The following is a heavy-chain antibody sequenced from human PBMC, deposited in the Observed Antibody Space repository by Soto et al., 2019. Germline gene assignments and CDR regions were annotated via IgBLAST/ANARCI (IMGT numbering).Heavy chain of an antibody. CDR3: TSNAAAKVGTLSY. CDR1: GFTFNNAR. D-gene: IGHD1-26*01. J-gene: IGHJ4*02. V-gene: IGHV3-15*02. CDR2: IDGGKT. Sequence: EVQLLESGGALVEPGGYLRLSCAAYGFTFNNARMSWVRQAPGKGLDWVGRIDGGKTDFAAPVEGRFTFSRDDSRNTLFLQMNSLKTEDTGVDYCTSNAAAKVGTLSYWGQGTLGTVSS.